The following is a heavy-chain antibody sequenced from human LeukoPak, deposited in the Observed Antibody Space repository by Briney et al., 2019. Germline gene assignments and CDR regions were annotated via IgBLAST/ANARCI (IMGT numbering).Heavy chain of an antibody. V-gene: IGHV4-34*01. Sequence: SETLSLTCAVYGGSFSGYYWSWIRQPPGKGLEWIGEINHSGGTNYNPSLKARVTISVDTSKNQFSLKLSSVTAADTAVYYCARGNRPDIVVVTDHFDYWGQGTLVTVSS. CDR1: GGSFSGYY. J-gene: IGHJ4*02. CDR2: INHSGGT. D-gene: IGHD2-21*02. CDR3: ARGNRPDIVVVTDHFDY.